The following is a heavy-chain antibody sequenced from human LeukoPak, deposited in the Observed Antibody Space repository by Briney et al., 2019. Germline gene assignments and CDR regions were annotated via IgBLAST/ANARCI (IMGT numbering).Heavy chain of an antibody. CDR3: ARDPAGHGRYFDY. CDR1: GGSISGYF. CDR2: IHTSGTT. D-gene: IGHD1-14*01. V-gene: IGHV4-4*07. Sequence: PSETLSLTCTVSGGSISGYFCTWLRQSAGAGLERIGRIHTSGTTYYNPSFKSRVSMSVDTSNNKFSLRLNSVSAADTAVYYCARDPAGHGRYFDYWGQGALVTVSS. J-gene: IGHJ4*02.